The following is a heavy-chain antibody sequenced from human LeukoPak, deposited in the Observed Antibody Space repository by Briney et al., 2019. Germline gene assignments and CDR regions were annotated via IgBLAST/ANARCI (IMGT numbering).Heavy chain of an antibody. Sequence: SETLSLTCTVSGGSISSYYWSWIRQPPGKGLEWIGYIYYSGSTNYNPSLKSRVTISVGTSKNQFSLKLSSVTAAGTAVYYCARAGVATITVDYWGQGTLVTVSS. D-gene: IGHD5-12*01. CDR3: ARAGVATITVDY. V-gene: IGHV4-59*01. J-gene: IGHJ4*02. CDR2: IYYSGST. CDR1: GGSISSYY.